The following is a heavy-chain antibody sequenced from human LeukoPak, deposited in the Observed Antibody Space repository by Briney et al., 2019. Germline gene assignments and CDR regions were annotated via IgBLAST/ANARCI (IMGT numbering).Heavy chain of an antibody. V-gene: IGHV7-4-1*02. D-gene: IGHD3-16*02. CDR3: ASRDYVWGSYRYPYAFDI. J-gene: IGHJ3*02. CDR1: GYTFTSYA. Sequence: ASVKVSCKASGYTFTSYAMNWVRQAPGQGLEWMGWINTNTGNPTYAQGFTGRFVFSLDTSVSTAYLQISSLKAEDTAVYYCASRDYVWGSYRYPYAFDIWGQGTMVTVSS. CDR2: INTNTGNP.